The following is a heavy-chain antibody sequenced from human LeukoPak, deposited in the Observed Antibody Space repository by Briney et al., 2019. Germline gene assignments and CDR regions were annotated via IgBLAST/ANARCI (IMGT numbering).Heavy chain of an antibody. D-gene: IGHD3-16*01. J-gene: IGHJ4*02. CDR2: IASKTDGGTT. CDR3: TTGIRGG. Sequence: GGSLRLSCAASGFTFSSSAMSWVRQAPGKGLEWVGRIASKTDGGTTDYAAPVKGRFTISRDDSKNTLFLQMNSLKTEDTAVYYCTTGIRGGCGQGTLVTVSS. CDR1: GFTFSSSA. V-gene: IGHV3-15*04.